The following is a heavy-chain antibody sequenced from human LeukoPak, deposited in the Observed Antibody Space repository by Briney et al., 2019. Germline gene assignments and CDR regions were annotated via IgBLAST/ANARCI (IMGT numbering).Heavy chain of an antibody. D-gene: IGHD4-17*01. CDR1: GFAVSSSY. Sequence: GGSLRLSCAASGFAVSSSYMSWVRQAPGKGPEWVSVIYSGGTTNYADFVKGRFTISRDNSKNTLYLQMNSLRLEDTAVYYCARTVTTGPWGQGTLVTVSS. V-gene: IGHV3-66*02. CDR3: ARTVTTGP. CDR2: IYSGGTT. J-gene: IGHJ5*02.